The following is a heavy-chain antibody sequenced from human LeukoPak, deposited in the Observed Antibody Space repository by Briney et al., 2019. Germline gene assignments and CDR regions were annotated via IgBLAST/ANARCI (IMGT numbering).Heavy chain of an antibody. D-gene: IGHD2-2*01. CDR3: ARLTDCSSTSCNWFDP. CDR1: GYTFTGYY. Sequence: ASVKVSCKASGYTFTGYYMHWVRQAPGQGLEWMGWINPNSGGTNYAQKFQGRVTMTRDTSISTAYMELSRLRSDDTAVYYCARLTDCSSTSCNWFDPWGQGTLVTVSS. J-gene: IGHJ5*02. CDR2: INPNSGGT. V-gene: IGHV1-2*02.